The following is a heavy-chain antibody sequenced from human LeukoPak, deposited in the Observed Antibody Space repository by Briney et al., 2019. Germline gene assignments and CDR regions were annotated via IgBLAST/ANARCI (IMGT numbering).Heavy chain of an antibody. Sequence: GGSLRLSCVASGFTFSRYWMSWVRQAPGKGLEWMASIKEDGRDKYYVDSVKGRFTISKDNAKSSVSLQMNSLRVGDMAVYYCARDAGGGFDYWGQGTRVTVSS. CDR3: ARDAGGGFDY. CDR1: GFTFSRYW. CDR2: IKEDGRDK. V-gene: IGHV3-7*01. J-gene: IGHJ4*02. D-gene: IGHD2-8*02.